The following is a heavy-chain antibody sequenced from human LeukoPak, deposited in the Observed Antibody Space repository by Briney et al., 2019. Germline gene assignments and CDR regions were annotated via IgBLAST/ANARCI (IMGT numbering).Heavy chain of an antibody. J-gene: IGHJ6*03. CDR3: ASCRYYYYNMDV. CDR2: INHSGST. CDR1: GGSFSGYY. Sequence: PSETLSLTCAVYGGSFSGYYWSWIRQPPGKGLEWIGEINHSGSTNYNPSLKSRVTISVDTSKNQFSLKLSSVTAADTAVYYCASCRYYYYNMDVWGKGTTVTVSS. V-gene: IGHV4-34*01.